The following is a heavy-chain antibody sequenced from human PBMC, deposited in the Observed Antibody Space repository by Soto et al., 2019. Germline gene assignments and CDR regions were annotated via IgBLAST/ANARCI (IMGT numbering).Heavy chain of an antibody. CDR2: ISGSGGST. Sequence: EVQLLESGGGLVQPGGSLRLSCAASGFTFSSSAMSWVRQAPGKGLEWVSTISGSGGSTYYADSVKGRFTISRDNSKNTLHLQMNSLRAADTAVYYCAKDRSGWYTFDYWGQGTLVTVSS. CDR3: AKDRSGWYTFDY. D-gene: IGHD6-19*01. V-gene: IGHV3-23*01. CDR1: GFTFSSSA. J-gene: IGHJ4*02.